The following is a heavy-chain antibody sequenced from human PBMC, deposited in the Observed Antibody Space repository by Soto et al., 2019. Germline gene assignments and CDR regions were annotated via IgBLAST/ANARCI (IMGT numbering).Heavy chain of an antibody. CDR1: EYTFTGYY. CDR2: INPNSGGT. V-gene: IGHV1-2*04. J-gene: IGHJ4*02. D-gene: IGHD3-9*01. Sequence: GASVKVSCKASEYTFTGYYMHWVRQAPGQGLEWMGWINPNSGGTNYAQKFQGWVTMTRDTSISTAYMELSRLISDDTAVFYCVRDRFAYFDPPASDYWGQGTLVTVSS. CDR3: VRDRFAYFDPPASDY.